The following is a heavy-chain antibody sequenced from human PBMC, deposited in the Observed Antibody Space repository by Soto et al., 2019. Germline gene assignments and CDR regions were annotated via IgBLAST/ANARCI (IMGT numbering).Heavy chain of an antibody. Sequence: PGGSLRLSCAASGFTFSSYGMHWVRQAPGKGLEWVAVIWYDGSNKYYADSVKGRFTISRDNSKNTLYLQMNSLRAEDTAVYYCAAAYPFLEWSYGMDVWGQGTTVTVSS. D-gene: IGHD3-3*02. CDR2: IWYDGSNK. CDR3: AAAYPFLEWSYGMDV. V-gene: IGHV3-33*01. J-gene: IGHJ6*02. CDR1: GFTFSSYG.